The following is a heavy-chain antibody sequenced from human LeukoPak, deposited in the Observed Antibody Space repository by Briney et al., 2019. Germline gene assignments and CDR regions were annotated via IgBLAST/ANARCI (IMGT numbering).Heavy chain of an antibody. CDR3: ARDRSGVVVVAATSFDY. CDR1: GFTFSSYS. V-gene: IGHV3-21*01. J-gene: IGHJ4*02. Sequence: GGSLRLSCAASGFTFSSYSMNWVRQAPGKGLEWVSSISSSSSYIYYADSVKGRFTISRDNAKKALYLQMNSLRAEDTAVYYCARDRSGVVVVAATSFDYWGQGTLVTVSS. D-gene: IGHD2-15*01. CDR2: ISSSSSYI.